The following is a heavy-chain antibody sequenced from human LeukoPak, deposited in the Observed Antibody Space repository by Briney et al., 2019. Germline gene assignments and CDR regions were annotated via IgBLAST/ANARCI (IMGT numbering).Heavy chain of an antibody. V-gene: IGHV3-33*01. J-gene: IGHJ4*02. CDR1: GFTFSSYG. D-gene: IGHD3-10*01. Sequence: PGRSLRLSCAASGFTFSSYGMHWVRQAPGKGLEWVAVIWYDGSNKYHADSVKGRFTISRDNSKNTLYLQMNSLRAEDTAVYYCARDGGYYYGSGSYYYGGGLDYWGQGTLVTVSS. CDR2: IWYDGSNK. CDR3: ARDGGYYYGSGSYYYGGGLDY.